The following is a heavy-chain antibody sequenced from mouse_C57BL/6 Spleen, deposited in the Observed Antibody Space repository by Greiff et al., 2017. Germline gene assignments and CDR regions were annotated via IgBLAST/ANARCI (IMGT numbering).Heavy chain of an antibody. V-gene: IGHV5-4*01. CDR1: GFTFSSYA. CDR3: ARDPSYDGYYGYFDY. J-gene: IGHJ2*01. CDR2: ISDGGSYT. Sequence: EVKLEESGGGLVKPGGSLKLSCAASGFTFSSYAMSWVRQTPEKRLEWVATISDGGSYTYYPDNVKGRFTISRDNAKNNLYLQMSHLKSEDTAMYYCARDPSYDGYYGYFDYWGQGTTLTVSS. D-gene: IGHD2-3*01.